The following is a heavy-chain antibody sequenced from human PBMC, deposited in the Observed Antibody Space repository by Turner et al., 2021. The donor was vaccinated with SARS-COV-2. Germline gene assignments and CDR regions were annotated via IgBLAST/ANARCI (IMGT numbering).Heavy chain of an antibody. CDR2: RIRRSNNR. J-gene: IGHJ6*02. CDR1: GFTFTSNS. D-gene: IGHD2-2*01. Sequence: EVQLVVSVGGLVKPAGSPLVSCTASGFTFTSNSMNWVSQAPGKGLEWGSSRIRRSNNRNYADSVKGRFTISRNNAKDKPYQQMNSQIAEETAVYSCVSAGAFVGVPARSYYYYGMDVWGQGTTVTVSS. V-gene: IGHV3-21*01. CDR3: VSAGAFVGVPARSYYYYGMDV.